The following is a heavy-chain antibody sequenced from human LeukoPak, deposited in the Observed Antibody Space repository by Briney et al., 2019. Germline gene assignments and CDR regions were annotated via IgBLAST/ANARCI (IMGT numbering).Heavy chain of an antibody. V-gene: IGHV4-34*01. J-gene: IGHJ4*02. CDR1: GGSFSGYY. CDR2: INHSGST. D-gene: IGHD2-15*01. Sequence: PSETLSLTCAVYGGSFSGYYWSWIRQPPGKGLEWIGEINHSGSTNYNPSLKSRVTISVDTSKNQFSLKLSSVTAADTAVYYCARDRYCSGGSCYSTRSFDYWGQGTLVTVSS. CDR3: ARDRYCSGGSCYSTRSFDY.